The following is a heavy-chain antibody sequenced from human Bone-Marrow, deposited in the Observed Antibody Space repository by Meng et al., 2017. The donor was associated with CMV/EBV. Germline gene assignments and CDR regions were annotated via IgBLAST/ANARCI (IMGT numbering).Heavy chain of an antibody. J-gene: IGHJ6*02. CDR2: INPNSGGT. D-gene: IGHD2-2*02. CDR3: ARGAPAAILAYYYYYGLDV. Sequence: ASVKVSCKASGYTFTGYYMHWVRQAPGQGLEWMGWINPNSGGTNYAQKFQGRVTMTRDTSISTAYMELSRLRSDDTAVYYCARGAPAAILAYYYYYGLDVWGHGTTVTV. V-gene: IGHV1-2*02. CDR1: GYTFTGYY.